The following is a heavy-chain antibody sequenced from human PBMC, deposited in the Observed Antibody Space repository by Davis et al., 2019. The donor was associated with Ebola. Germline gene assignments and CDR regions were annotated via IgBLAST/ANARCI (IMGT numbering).Heavy chain of an antibody. CDR3: ARQRREAYYDILTGYYMVSWFDP. V-gene: IGHV3-48*02. J-gene: IGHJ5*02. CDR1: GFTFSSYS. Sequence: GGSLRLSCAASGFTFSSYSMNWVRQAPGKGLEWVSYISSSSSTIYYADSVKGRFTISRDNAKNSLYLQMNSLRDEDTAVYYCARQRREAYYDILTGYYMVSWFDPWGQGTLVTVSS. CDR2: ISSSSSTI. D-gene: IGHD3-9*01.